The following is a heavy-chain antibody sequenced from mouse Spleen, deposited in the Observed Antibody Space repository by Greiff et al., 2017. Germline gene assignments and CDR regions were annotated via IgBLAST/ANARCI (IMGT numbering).Heavy chain of an antibody. Sequence: QVQLQQPGAELVKPGASVKLSCKASGYTFTSYWMQWVKQRPGQGLEWIGEIDPSDSYTNYNQKFKGKATLTVDTSSSTAYMQLSSLTSEDSAVYYCYYYGSTPYFDVWGTGTTVTVSS. D-gene: IGHD1-1*01. V-gene: IGHV1-50*01. CDR3: YYYGSTPYFDV. CDR1: GYTFTSYW. J-gene: IGHJ1*03. CDR2: IDPSDSYT.